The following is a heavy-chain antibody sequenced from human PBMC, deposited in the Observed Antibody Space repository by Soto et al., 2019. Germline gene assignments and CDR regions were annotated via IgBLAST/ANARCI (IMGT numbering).Heavy chain of an antibody. Sequence: GESLKISCKGSGYSFTSYWISWVRQMPGKGLEWMGRIDPSDSYTNYSPSFQGHVTISADKSISTAYLQWSSLKASDTAMYYCARLEYSSPSSYYYYGRDVWGQGTTGTV. CDR1: GYSFTSYW. CDR2: IDPSDSYT. J-gene: IGHJ6*02. V-gene: IGHV5-10-1*01. CDR3: ARLEYSSPSSYYYYGRDV. D-gene: IGHD6-6*01.